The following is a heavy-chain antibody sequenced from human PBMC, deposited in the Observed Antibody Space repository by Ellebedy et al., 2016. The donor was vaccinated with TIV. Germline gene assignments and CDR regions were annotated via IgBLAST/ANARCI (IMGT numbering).Heavy chain of an antibody. CDR3: VTGNGWYNWFDP. J-gene: IGHJ5*02. CDR2: IYGTA. V-gene: IGHV4-39*01. CDR1: GDSITTSSYY. D-gene: IGHD6-19*01. Sequence: MPSETLSLTCTVSGDSITTSSYYWGWIRQPPGKGLEYIGSIYGTANYNPSLKSQVTISVDTSKNQFTLSLASVTAADTAVYYCVTGNGWYNWFDPWGQGTLVTVSS.